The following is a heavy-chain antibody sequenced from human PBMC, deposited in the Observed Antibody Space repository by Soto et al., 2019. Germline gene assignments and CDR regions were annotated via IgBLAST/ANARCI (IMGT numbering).Heavy chain of an antibody. CDR2: INHSGST. V-gene: IGHV4-34*01. Sequence: QVQLQQWGAGLLKPSETLSLTCAVYGGSFSGYYWSWIRQPPGKGLEWIGEINHSGSTNYNPSLKSRVTISVDTSKHQFSLKLSSVTAADTAVYYCARGPRDPLAVAVNFDYWGQGTLVTVSS. D-gene: IGHD6-19*01. CDR1: GGSFSGYY. J-gene: IGHJ4*02. CDR3: ARGPRDPLAVAVNFDY.